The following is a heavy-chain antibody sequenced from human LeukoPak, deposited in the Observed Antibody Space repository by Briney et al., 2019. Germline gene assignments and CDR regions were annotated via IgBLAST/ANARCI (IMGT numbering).Heavy chain of an antibody. CDR1: GCSISSYY. V-gene: IGHV4-59*01. Sequence: SVTLSLTCTVSGCSISSYYWSWIRQPPGKGLEWIGYIYYSGSTNYNPSLKSRVTISVDTSKNQFSLKLSSVTAADTAVYYCARAPDCSSTSCSLWFDPWGQGTLVTVSS. J-gene: IGHJ5*02. CDR2: IYYSGST. D-gene: IGHD2-2*01. CDR3: ARAPDCSSTSCSLWFDP.